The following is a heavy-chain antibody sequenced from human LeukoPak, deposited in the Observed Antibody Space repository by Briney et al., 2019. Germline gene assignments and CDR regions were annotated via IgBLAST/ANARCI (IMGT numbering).Heavy chain of an antibody. J-gene: IGHJ3*02. CDR1: GFTFTSSA. CDR2: IVVGSGNT. V-gene: IGHV1-58*01. CDR3: AAETAGYSSSPGDDAFDI. D-gene: IGHD6-13*01. Sequence: SVKVSCKASGFTFTSSAVQWVRQARGQRLEWIGWIVVGSGNTNYAQRFQERVTITRDMSTSTAYMELSSLRSEDTAVYYCAAETAGYSSSPGDDAFDIWGQGTMVTVSS.